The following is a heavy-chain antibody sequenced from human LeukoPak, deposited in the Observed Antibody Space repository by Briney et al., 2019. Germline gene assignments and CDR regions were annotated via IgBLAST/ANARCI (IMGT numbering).Heavy chain of an antibody. J-gene: IGHJ4*02. CDR2: IYYSGST. CDR3: ARLHTELNIDY. Sequence: SETLSLTCTVSGGSISSSSYYWGWIRQPPGKGLEWIGSIYYSGSTYYNPSLKSRVTISVDTSKNQFSLKLSSVTAADTAVYYCARLHTELNIDYWGQGTLVTVSS. D-gene: IGHD1-14*01. CDR1: GGSISSSSYY. V-gene: IGHV4-39*01.